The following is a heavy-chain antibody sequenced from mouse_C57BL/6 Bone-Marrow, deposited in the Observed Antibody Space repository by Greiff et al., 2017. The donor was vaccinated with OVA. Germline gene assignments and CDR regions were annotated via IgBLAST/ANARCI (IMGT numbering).Heavy chain of an antibody. CDR2: IYYSGTI. D-gene: IGHD1-1*01. CDR1: GISITTGNYR. J-gene: IGHJ4*01. CDR3: ARSGDYYGSSCAMDY. Sequence: EVKLVESGPGLVKPSQTVFLTCTVTGISITTGNYRWSWIRQFPGNKLEWIGYIYYSGTITYNPSLTSRTTITRDTPKNQFFLEMNSLTAEDTATYYCARSGDYYGSSCAMDYWGQGTSVTVSS. V-gene: IGHV3-5*01.